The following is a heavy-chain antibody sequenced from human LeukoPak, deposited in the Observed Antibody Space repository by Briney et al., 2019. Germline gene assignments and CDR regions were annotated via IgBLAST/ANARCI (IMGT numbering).Heavy chain of an antibody. CDR2: IYSGGST. Sequence: GGSLRLSCAAPGFTVSSNCMSWVRQAPGKGLEWVSVIYSGGSTYYADSVKGRFTISRDNSKNTLYLQMNSLRAEDTAVYYCAGIAVAGDGYFDYWGQGTLVTVSS. J-gene: IGHJ4*02. D-gene: IGHD6-19*01. CDR3: AGIAVAGDGYFDY. V-gene: IGHV3-66*01. CDR1: GFTVSSNC.